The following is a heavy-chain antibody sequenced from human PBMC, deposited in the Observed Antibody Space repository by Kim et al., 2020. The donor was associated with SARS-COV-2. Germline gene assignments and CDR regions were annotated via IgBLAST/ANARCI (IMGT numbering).Heavy chain of an antibody. D-gene: IGHD3-10*01. CDR1: GFTFTNAW. J-gene: IGHJ4*02. Sequence: GGSLRLSCAASGFTFTNAWMNWVRQAPGKGLEWIGRSKSKTDGGTADYGAPVKGRFSISRDDAKNTLYLQMNSLQPEDTAVYYCATDPVARPSGEFFYAYWGQGTLVTFSS. CDR3: ATDPVARPSGEFFYAY. CDR2: SKSKTDGGTA. V-gene: IGHV3-15*01.